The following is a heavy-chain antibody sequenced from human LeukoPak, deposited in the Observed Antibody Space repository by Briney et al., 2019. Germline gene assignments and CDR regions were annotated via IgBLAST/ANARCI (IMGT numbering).Heavy chain of an antibody. CDR3: AKDRNRHVGATTFDY. Sequence: PGGSLRLSCAASGFTFSSYGMHWVRQAPGKGLEWVSAISGSGGSTYYADSVKGRFTISRDNSKNTLYLQMNSLRAEDTAVYYCAKDRNRHVGATTFDYWGQGTLVTVSS. CDR1: GFTFSSYG. D-gene: IGHD1-26*01. CDR2: ISGSGGST. V-gene: IGHV3-23*01. J-gene: IGHJ4*02.